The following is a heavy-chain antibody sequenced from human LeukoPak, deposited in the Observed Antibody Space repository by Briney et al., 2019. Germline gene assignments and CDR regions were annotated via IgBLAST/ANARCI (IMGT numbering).Heavy chain of an antibody. J-gene: IGHJ6*02. V-gene: IGHV3-48*03. CDR1: GFIFSSYE. Sequence: PGGSLGLSCAASGFIFSSYEMNWVRQAPGKGLEWVSYISSGGSNVNYADSVKGRFLISRDNAKNSLYLQMNSLRAEDTAVYYCARRFKGAMDVWGQGTTGTVSS. CDR2: ISSGGSNV. CDR3: ARRFKGAMDV.